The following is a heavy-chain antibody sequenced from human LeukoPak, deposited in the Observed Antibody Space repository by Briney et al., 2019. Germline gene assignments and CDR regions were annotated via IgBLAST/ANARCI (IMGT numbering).Heavy chain of an antibody. J-gene: IGHJ5*02. CDR3: VTVSGWFDP. D-gene: IGHD1-14*01. CDR1: GFTFSSYA. V-gene: IGHV3-23*01. CDR2: ISRSGNST. Sequence: PGGSLRLSCVVSGFTFSSYAMSWVRQAPGKGLEWVSTISRSGNSTYYPDSVKGRFTVSRDNAKNSLYLQMNSLRAEDTAVYYCVTVSGWFDPWGQGTLVTVSS.